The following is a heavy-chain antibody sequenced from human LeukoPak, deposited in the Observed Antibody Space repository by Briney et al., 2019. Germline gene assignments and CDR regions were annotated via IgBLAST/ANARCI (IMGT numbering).Heavy chain of an antibody. CDR3: ARVGDYGVLY. J-gene: IGHJ4*02. CDR2: ISSSGSTI. CDR1: GFTFSSYE. V-gene: IGHV3-48*03. Sequence: GGSLRLSCAASGFTFSSYEMNWVRQAPGKGLEWVSYISSSGSTIYYADSVKGRFTISRDNAKNSLYLQMNSLRAEDTAVYYCARVGDYGVLYWGQGTLVTVSS. D-gene: IGHD4-17*01.